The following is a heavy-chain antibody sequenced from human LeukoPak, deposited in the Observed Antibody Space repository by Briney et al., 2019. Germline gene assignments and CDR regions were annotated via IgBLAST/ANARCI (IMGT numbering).Heavy chain of an antibody. V-gene: IGHV4-31*03. D-gene: IGHD3-10*01. J-gene: IGHJ4*02. CDR1: GGSISSGGYY. CDR2: IYYSGST. CDR3: ARTAMVRGTTFDY. Sequence: SQTLSLTCTVSGGSISSGGYYWSWIRQHPGKGLEWIGYIYYSGSTYYNPSLKSRVTISVDTSKNQFSLKLSSVTAADTAVYYCARTAMVRGTTFDYWGQGTLVTVSS.